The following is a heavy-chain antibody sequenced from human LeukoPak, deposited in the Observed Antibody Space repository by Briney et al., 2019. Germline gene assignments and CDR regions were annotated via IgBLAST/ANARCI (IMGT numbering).Heavy chain of an antibody. J-gene: IGHJ4*02. V-gene: IGHV1-18*01. D-gene: IGHD2-21*02. Sequence: ASVKVSCKASGYTFTNYGISWVRQAPGQGLECMGWISVHNGNTNYAQKFQGRVTMTRDTSTTTAHMELRSLRSDDTAVYYCERGRGAYCGGDCPLDYWGQGTLVTVSS. CDR3: ERGRGAYCGGDCPLDY. CDR2: ISVHNGNT. CDR1: GYTFTNYG.